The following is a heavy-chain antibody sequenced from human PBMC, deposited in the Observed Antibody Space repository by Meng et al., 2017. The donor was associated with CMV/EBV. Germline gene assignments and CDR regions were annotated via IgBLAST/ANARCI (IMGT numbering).Heavy chain of an antibody. V-gene: IGHV3-53*01. D-gene: IGHD2/OR15-2a*01. CDR2: IYSGGST. J-gene: IGHJ4*02. CDR3: ARENIDGSGYFDD. Sequence: GESLKISCAASGFTVSSNYMSWVRQAPGKGLEWVSVIYSGGSTYYADSVKGRFTISRDNSKNTLYLQMNSLRAEDTAGYYCARENIDGSGYFDDWGQGTLVTVSS. CDR1: GFTVSSNY.